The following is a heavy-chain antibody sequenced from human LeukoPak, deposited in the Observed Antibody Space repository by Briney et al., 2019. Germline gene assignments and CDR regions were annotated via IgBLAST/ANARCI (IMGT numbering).Heavy chain of an antibody. V-gene: IGHV1-8*01. CDR1: GYTFTSYD. CDR3: TRGRRESGGVYYFDY. J-gene: IGHJ4*02. CDR2: MNPNSGNT. D-gene: IGHD3-3*01. Sequence: ASVKVSCKASGYTFTSYDINWVRQATGQGLEWMGWMNPNSGNTGYAQKFQGRVTMTRNTSISTAYMELSSLRSEDTAVYYCTRGRRESGGVYYFDYWGQGTLVTVPS.